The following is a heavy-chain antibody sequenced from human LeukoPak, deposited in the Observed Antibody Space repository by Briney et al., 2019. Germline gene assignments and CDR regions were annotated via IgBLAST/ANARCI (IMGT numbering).Heavy chain of an antibody. V-gene: IGHV3-23*01. J-gene: IGHJ4*02. CDR1: GFTFSSFA. Sequence: GGSLRLSCAASGFTFSSFAMTWVRQAPGKGLEWVSVISVSGYTTYYADSVKGRFTISRDNSKKPLSLQMNSLRAEDTAVYYCAKDMSGYYDTTVGIDYWGQGTLVTVSS. CDR3: AKDMSGYYDTTVGIDY. CDR2: ISVSGYTT. D-gene: IGHD3-22*01.